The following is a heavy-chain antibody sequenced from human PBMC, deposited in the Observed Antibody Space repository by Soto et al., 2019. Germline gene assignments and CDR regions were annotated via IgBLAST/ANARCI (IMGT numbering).Heavy chain of an antibody. CDR2: INHSGST. D-gene: IGHD6-6*01. CDR3: ARAYSSSSFNWFDP. V-gene: IGHV4-34*01. Sequence: SETLSLTCAVYGGSFSGYYWSWIRQPPGKGLEWIGEINHSGSTNYNPSLKSRVAISVDTSKNQFSLKLSSVTAADTAVYYCARAYSSSSFNWFDPRGQGTLVTVSS. J-gene: IGHJ5*02. CDR1: GGSFSGYY.